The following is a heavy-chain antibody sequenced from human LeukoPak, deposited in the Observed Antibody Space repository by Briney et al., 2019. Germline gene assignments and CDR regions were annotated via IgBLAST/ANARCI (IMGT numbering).Heavy chain of an antibody. V-gene: IGHV3-7*01. CDR1: GFTFSSYW. Sequence: PRGSLRLSCAASGFTFSSYWMSWVRQAPGKGLEWVANTEQDGSEKYYVDSVKGRFTISRDNAKNSVYLQMNSLRAEDTAVYYCARSNSYGFDYWGQGTLVTVSS. CDR2: TEQDGSEK. J-gene: IGHJ4*02. CDR3: ARSNSYGFDY. D-gene: IGHD5-18*01.